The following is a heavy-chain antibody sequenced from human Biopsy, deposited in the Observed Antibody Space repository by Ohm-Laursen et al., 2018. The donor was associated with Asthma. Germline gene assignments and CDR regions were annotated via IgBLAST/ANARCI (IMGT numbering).Heavy chain of an antibody. D-gene: IGHD6-19*01. Sequence: SDTLSLTCSVSGGSISSSSYYWGWIRQPPGKGLEWIGSIYYSGSTYYNPSLKSRVTISVDTSKNQFSLKLSSVTAADTAVYYCASGGIAVAGPSHYYYYYGMDVWGQGTTVTVSS. CDR2: IYYSGST. CDR1: GGSISSSSYY. J-gene: IGHJ6*02. CDR3: ASGGIAVAGPSHYYYYYGMDV. V-gene: IGHV4-39*01.